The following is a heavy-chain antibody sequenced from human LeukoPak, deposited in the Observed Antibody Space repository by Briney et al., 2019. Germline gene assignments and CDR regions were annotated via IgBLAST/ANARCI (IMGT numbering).Heavy chain of an antibody. V-gene: IGHV3-7*01. J-gene: IGHJ4*02. CDR1: GINFRGYW. D-gene: IGHD5-12*01. Sequence: GGSLRLSCAVSGINFRGYWMAWVRQAPGKGLEWVANMKQDGSEKYYVDSVKGRFTISRDNAKNSLYLEMDSLRVEDTAVYYCARDLGHTGYDLYDYWGQGTLVTVSS. CDR3: ARDLGHTGYDLYDY. CDR2: MKQDGSEK.